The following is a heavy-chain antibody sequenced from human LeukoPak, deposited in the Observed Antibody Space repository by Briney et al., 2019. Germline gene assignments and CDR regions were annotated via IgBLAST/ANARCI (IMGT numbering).Heavy chain of an antibody. V-gene: IGHV1-3*01. CDR3: ARSYSSSWLPFSD. CDR2: INAGNGNT. D-gene: IGHD6-13*01. Sequence: ASVKVSCKASGYTFTSYAMHWVRQAPGQRLEWMGWINAGNGNTKYSQKFQGRVSITRDTSASTAYMELSSLRSEDTAVYYCARSYSSSWLPFSDWGQGTLVTVSS. CDR1: GYTFTSYA. J-gene: IGHJ4*02.